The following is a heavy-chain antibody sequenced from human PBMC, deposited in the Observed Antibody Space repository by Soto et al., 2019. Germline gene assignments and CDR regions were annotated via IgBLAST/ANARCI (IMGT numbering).Heavy chain of an antibody. CDR3: ARGVVSTGYFDY. CDR1: GFTFSDHY. V-gene: IGHV3-72*01. Sequence: PGGSLRLSCAASGFTFSDHYMDWVRQAPGKGLEWVGRSRDKVHSHTTEYAASVKGRFTISRGDSENSLYLQMNSRKTEDTAVYYCARGVVSTGYFDYLGQGTLVTVSS. D-gene: IGHD5-12*01. J-gene: IGHJ4*02. CDR2: SRDKVHSHTT.